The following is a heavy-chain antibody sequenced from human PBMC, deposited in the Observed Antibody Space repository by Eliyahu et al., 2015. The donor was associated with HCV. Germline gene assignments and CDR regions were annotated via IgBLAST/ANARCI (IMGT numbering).Heavy chain of an antibody. D-gene: IGHD6-19*01. V-gene: IGHV4-59*01. J-gene: IGHJ5*02. Sequence: QVQLQESGPGLVKPSETLSLTCTVPGGSIPTYXWSWIRXPPGKGLXWIGYXYYSGSTNYNPSXKSRVTMSLDTSNNQVSLKLSSVTAADTAVYYCSSGGGGIAVAGTGGWFDPWGQGTLVTVSS. CDR2: XYYSGST. CDR3: SSGGGGIAVAGTGGWFDP. CDR1: GGSIPTYX.